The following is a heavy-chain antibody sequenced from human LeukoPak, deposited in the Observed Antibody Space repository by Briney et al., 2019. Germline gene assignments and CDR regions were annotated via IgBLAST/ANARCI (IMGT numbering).Heavy chain of an antibody. V-gene: IGHV3-21*04. CDR3: ARGGSYLSAFDI. D-gene: IGHD1-26*01. CDR2: ISSSSIYR. J-gene: IGHJ3*02. Sequence: GGSLRLSCAASGLSFSTYSMNWVRQAPGKGLEWVSSISSSSIYRYYADSVKGRFTISRDNSKNTLYLQMNSLRAEDTAVYYCARGGSYLSAFDIWGQGTMVTVSS. CDR1: GLSFSTYS.